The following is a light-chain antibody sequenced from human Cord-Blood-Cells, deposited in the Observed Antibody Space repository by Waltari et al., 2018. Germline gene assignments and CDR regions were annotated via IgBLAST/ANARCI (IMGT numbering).Light chain of an antibody. J-gene: IGLJ2*01. V-gene: IGLV1-44*01. CDR2: SNN. CDR1: SPNLGSNT. CDR3: AAWDDSLNGVV. Sequence: QSLLTQPPSASAPPGRRVTISCSGSSPNLGSNTVTWYQQLPGTAPKLLIYSNNQRPSGVPDRFSGSKSGTSASLAISGLQSEDEADYYCAAWDDSLNGVVFGGGTKLTVL.